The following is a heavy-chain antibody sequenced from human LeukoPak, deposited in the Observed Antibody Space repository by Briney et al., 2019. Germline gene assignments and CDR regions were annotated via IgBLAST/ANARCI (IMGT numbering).Heavy chain of an antibody. J-gene: IGHJ4*02. V-gene: IGHV4-34*01. Sequence: SETLSLTCAVYGGSLSGYYWSWIRQPPGKGLEWIGEINHSGSTNYNPSLKSRVTISVDTSKNQFSLKLSSVTAADTAVYYCARVISAFDYWGQGTLVTVSS. CDR3: ARVISAFDY. CDR1: GGSLSGYY. CDR2: INHSGST.